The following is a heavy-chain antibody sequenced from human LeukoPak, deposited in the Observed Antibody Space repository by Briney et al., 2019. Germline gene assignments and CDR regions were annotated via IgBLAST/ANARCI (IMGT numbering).Heavy chain of an antibody. CDR1: GYTFTSYY. V-gene: IGHV1-46*01. D-gene: IGHD6-19*01. J-gene: IGHJ3*02. CDR2: INPSGGST. Sequence: ASVKVSCKASGYTFTSYYMHWVRQAPGQGLEWMGIINPSGGSTSYAQKFQGRVTMTRDTSTSTVYMELSSLRSEDTAVYYCARSRVVKQWLVQGPYDAFDIWGQGTMVTVSS. CDR3: ARSRVVKQWLVQGPYDAFDI.